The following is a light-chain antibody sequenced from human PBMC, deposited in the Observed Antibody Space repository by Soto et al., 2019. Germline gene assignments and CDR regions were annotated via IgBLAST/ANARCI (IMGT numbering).Light chain of an antibody. J-gene: IGKJ1*01. V-gene: IGKV3-15*01. CDR2: GAS. CDR3: QEYDNWPPEGT. Sequence: TVLTQSPATLSVSPGERASLSCRASQSVSINLAWYQQKPGQAPRLLIYGASTRATGIPARFSGRGSGTEFTLTINSLQSEDFAVYYCQEYDNWPPEGTFGQGTKVEV. CDR1: QSVSIN.